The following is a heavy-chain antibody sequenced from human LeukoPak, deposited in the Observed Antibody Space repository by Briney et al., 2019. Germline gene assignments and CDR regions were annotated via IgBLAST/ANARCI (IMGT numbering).Heavy chain of an antibody. CDR2: INHSGST. V-gene: IGHV4-34*01. CDR3: ARARKYVLL. J-gene: IGHJ4*02. CDR1: GGSFSGYY. D-gene: IGHD3-10*01. Sequence: PSETLSLTCAVYGGSFSGYYWSWIRQPPGKGLEWIGEINHSGSTNYNPSLKSRVTISVDKSKNQFSLKLSSVTAADTAVYYCARARKYVLLWGQGTLVTVSS.